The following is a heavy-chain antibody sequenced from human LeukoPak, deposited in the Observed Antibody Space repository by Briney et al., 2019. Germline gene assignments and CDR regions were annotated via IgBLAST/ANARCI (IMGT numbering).Heavy chain of an antibody. CDR3: ARDRWLRGLCDY. J-gene: IGHJ4*02. Sequence: GGSLRLSCAASGFTFSSYAMHWVRQAPGKGLEWVAVISYDGNEKYYAGSVKGRFTTSRDNSMNTVYLQMNSLRGEDTAVYYCARDRWLRGLCDYWGQGTLVTVSS. CDR2: ISYDGNEK. D-gene: IGHD5-12*01. V-gene: IGHV3-30-3*01. CDR1: GFTFSSYA.